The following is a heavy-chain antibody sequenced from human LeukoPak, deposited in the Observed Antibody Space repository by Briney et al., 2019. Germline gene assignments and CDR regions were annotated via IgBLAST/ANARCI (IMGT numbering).Heavy chain of an antibody. J-gene: IGHJ4*02. CDR3: ARGSMGRGLFFRWLRGYFDY. V-gene: IGHV3-23*01. D-gene: IGHD5-24*01. Sequence: GGSLRLSCAASGFTFSSYAMSWVRQAPGKGLEWVSAISGSGGSTYYADSVKGRFTISRDNSKNTLYLQMNSLRAEDTAVYYCARGSMGRGLFFRWLRGYFDYWGQGTLVTVSS. CDR1: GFTFSSYA. CDR2: ISGSGGST.